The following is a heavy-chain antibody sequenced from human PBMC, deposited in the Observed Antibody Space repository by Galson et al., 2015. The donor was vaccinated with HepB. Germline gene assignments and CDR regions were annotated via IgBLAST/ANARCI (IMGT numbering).Heavy chain of an antibody. J-gene: IGHJ6*02. V-gene: IGHV6-1*01. CDR1: GDSVSSHSAA. Sequence: WAISGDSVSSHSAAWNWIRQSPSRGLEWLGRTYYRSKWYNDYAVSVKSRITINPDTSKNQFSLQLNSVTPEDTAVYYCARGPGTGYYGMDVWGQGTTVTVSS. CDR3: ARGPGTGYYGMDV. CDR2: TYYRSKWYN. D-gene: IGHD1-14*01.